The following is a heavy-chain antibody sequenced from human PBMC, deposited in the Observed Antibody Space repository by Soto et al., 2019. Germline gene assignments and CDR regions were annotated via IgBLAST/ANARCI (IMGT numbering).Heavy chain of an antibody. Sequence: SETLSLTCTVSGGSISSGDFYWSWIRQHPGKGLEWIAYIYHSGSTSFNPSLRSRVTISLDTSKNQFSLKLSSVTAVDTAVYYCARETSTMIVDYWGQGTLVTVSS. CDR1: GGSISSGDFY. V-gene: IGHV4-31*02. CDR3: ARETSTMIVDY. CDR2: IYHSGST. J-gene: IGHJ4*02. D-gene: IGHD3-22*01.